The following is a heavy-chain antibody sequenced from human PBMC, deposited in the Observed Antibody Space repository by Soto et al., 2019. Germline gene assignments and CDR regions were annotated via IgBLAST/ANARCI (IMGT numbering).Heavy chain of an antibody. CDR3: AKAHRTGSGWYSYYYYGVDV. CDR2: ISGSGGST. D-gene: IGHD6-19*01. J-gene: IGHJ6*02. CDR1: GFTVSSYA. Sequence: PXGSLSLFFAASGFTVSSYAMSWVRQAPGRGLEWVSGISGSGGSTNYADSVKGRFTISRDNSKNTLNLQMNSLRAEDTAVYYCAKAHRTGSGWYSYYYYGVDVWGQGTTVTVSS. V-gene: IGHV3-23*01.